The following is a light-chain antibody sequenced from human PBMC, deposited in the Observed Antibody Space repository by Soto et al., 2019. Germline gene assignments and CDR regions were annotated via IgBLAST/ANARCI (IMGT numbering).Light chain of an antibody. Sequence: ETVMPQSPATLSVSPGERATLSCRASQSVVSNLAWYQQKPGQAPRLLIYGASTRATGIPARFSGSGSGTEFTLTLSRLQSDDCAVYSCQQYNDWPPLTFGGGTKVEIK. CDR1: QSVVSN. CDR2: GAS. CDR3: QQYNDWPPLT. V-gene: IGKV3-15*01. J-gene: IGKJ4*01.